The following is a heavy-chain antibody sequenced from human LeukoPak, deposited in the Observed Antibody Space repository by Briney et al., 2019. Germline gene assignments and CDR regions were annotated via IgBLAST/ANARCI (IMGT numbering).Heavy chain of an antibody. CDR2: IYYSGST. J-gene: IGHJ2*01. D-gene: IGHD4-17*01. V-gene: IGHV4-31*03. CDR3: ARRTVTTGYWYFDL. CDR1: GGSISSGGYY. Sequence: PSETLSLTCTVSGGSISSGGYYWSWIRQHPGKRLEWIGYIYYSGSTYYNPSLKSRVTISVDTSKNQFSLKLSSVTAADTAVYYCARRTVTTGYWYFDLWGRGTLVTVSS.